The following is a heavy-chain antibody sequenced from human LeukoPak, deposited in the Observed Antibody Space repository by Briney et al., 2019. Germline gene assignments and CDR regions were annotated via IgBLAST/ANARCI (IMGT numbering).Heavy chain of an antibody. CDR2: IYYSGST. Sequence: KPSETLSLTCTVSGGSISSYYWSWIRQPPGKGLEWIGYIYYSGSTNYNPSLKSRVTISVDTSKNQFSLKLSSVTAADTAVYYCARGRNYYDSSGYYLDYWGQGTLVTVSS. V-gene: IGHV4-59*01. D-gene: IGHD3-22*01. CDR3: ARGRNYYDSSGYYLDY. J-gene: IGHJ4*02. CDR1: GGSISSYY.